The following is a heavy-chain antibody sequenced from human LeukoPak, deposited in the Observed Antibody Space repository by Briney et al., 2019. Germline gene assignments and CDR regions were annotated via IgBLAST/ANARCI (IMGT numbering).Heavy chain of an antibody. J-gene: IGHJ5*02. CDR1: GFTFSGYS. Sequence: GGSLRLSCAASGFTFSGYSINWVRQAPGKGLEWVSYISSFSSNIYYADSVKGRFTISRGNAKNSLYLQMNSLRDEDTAVYYCASAPFGWFDPWGQGTLVTVSS. CDR3: ASAPFGWFDP. CDR2: ISSFSSNI. D-gene: IGHD2/OR15-2a*01. V-gene: IGHV3-48*02.